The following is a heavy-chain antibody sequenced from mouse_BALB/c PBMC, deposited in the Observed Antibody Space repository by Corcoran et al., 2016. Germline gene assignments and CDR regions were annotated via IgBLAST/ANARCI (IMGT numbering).Heavy chain of an antibody. J-gene: IGHJ4*01. CDR2: ISYDGSN. Sequence: DVQLQESGPGLVKPSQSLSLTCSVTGYSITSGYYWNWIRQFPGNKLEWMGYISYDGSNNYNPSLKNRISITRYTSKNQFFLKLNSVTTEDTATYYCARERGSYYAMDYWGQGTSVTVSS. V-gene: IGHV3-6*02. CDR1: GYSITSGYY. CDR3: ARERGSYYAMDY.